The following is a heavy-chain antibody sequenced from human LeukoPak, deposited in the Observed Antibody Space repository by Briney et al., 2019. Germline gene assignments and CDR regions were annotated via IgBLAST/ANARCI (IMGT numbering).Heavy chain of an antibody. V-gene: IGHV4-34*01. CDR2: INHSGST. D-gene: IGHD4-17*01. J-gene: IGHJ6*02. CDR1: GGSFSGYY. Sequence: PSETLSLTCAVSGGSFSGYYWSWIRQPPGKGLEWIWEINHSGSTNYNPSLKSRVTISVDTSKNQFSLKLSSVTAADTAVYYCARGAVTTYYYYYGMDVWGQGTTVTVPS. CDR3: ARGAVTTYYYYYGMDV.